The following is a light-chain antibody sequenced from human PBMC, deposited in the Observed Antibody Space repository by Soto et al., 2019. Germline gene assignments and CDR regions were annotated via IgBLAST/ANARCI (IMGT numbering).Light chain of an antibody. J-gene: IGKJ5*01. CDR2: DTS. Sequence: EVVLTQSPATLSLAPGERATLSCRASQFLSSYLAWYQQKPGQPPRLLIYDTSNRATGIPARFSGSRSGTHFTLTLSSLEPEDFGVYLCHQHNKFGQGTRLEIK. CDR3: HQHNK. V-gene: IGKV3-11*01. CDR1: QFLSSY.